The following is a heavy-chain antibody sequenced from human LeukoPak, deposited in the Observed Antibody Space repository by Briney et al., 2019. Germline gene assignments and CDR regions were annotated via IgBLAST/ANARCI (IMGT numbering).Heavy chain of an antibody. CDR1: GFTFSSYS. V-gene: IGHV3-21*01. D-gene: IGHD2-2*01. J-gene: IGHJ4*02. CDR3: ARVQYCSSTSCSFDY. CDR2: ISSSSSYI. Sequence: PGGSLRLSCAASGFTFSSYSMNWVRQAPGKGLEWVSSISSSSSYIYYADSVKGRFTISRDNAKNSLYLQMNSLRAEDTAVYYCARVQYCSSTSCSFDYWGQGTLVTVSS.